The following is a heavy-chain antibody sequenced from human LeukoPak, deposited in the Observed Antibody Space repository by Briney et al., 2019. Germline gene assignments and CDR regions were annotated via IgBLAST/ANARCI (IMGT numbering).Heavy chain of an antibody. CDR2: IYYSGNT. Sequence: PSETLSLTCIVSGGSVSSVSHYWAWIRPPPGMGLEWIGSIYYSGNTYYNPSLKSRVTISVDTSKNQFSLKLSSVTATDTAVYYCARGEDVAAAGIDYWGQGTLVTVSS. D-gene: IGHD6-13*01. J-gene: IGHJ4*02. CDR1: GGSVSSVSHY. CDR3: ARGEDVAAAGIDY. V-gene: IGHV4-39*01.